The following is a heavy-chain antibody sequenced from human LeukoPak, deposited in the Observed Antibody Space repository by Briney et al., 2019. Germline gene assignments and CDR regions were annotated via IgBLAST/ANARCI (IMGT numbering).Heavy chain of an antibody. CDR1: GYSFSSGYY. Sequence: PSDTLSLTCTVSGYSFSSGYYWGWIRPPPGKGLEWIGSIYHSGDTYYNPSLKSRVTISVDTSKNQFSLKLSSVTAADTAVYSCARDSGSYCFDPWGQGTLVTVSS. J-gene: IGHJ5*02. V-gene: IGHV4-38-2*02. CDR2: IYHSGDT. CDR3: ARDSGSYCFDP. D-gene: IGHD1-26*01.